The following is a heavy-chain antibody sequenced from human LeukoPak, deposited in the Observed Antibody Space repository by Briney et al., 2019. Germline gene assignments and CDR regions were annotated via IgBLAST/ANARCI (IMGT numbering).Heavy chain of an antibody. CDR3: ARDGQRWLQSYYYYGMDV. CDR2: ISYDGSNK. J-gene: IGHJ6*02. Sequence: GGSLRLSCAASGFTFSSYAMHWVRQAPGKGLEWVAVISYDGSNKYYADSVKGRFTISRDNSKNTLYLQMNSLRAEDTAVYYCARDGQRWLQSYYYYGMDVWGQGTTVTVSS. V-gene: IGHV3-30-3*01. D-gene: IGHD5-24*01. CDR1: GFTFSSYA.